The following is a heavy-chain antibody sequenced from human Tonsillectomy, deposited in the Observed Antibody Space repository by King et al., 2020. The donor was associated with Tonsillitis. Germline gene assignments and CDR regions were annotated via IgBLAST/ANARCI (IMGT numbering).Heavy chain of an antibody. CDR1: GYTFTNYA. CDR3: ARGIWTGYQINYFDY. Sequence: LQLVQSGAEVKKPGASVKVSCKASGYTFTNYAMHWVRQAPGQRLEWMGWINAGNVNTKYSQNFQGRVTITRDTSASTAYMELSSLRSEDTAVYYCARGIWTGYQINYFDYWGQGTLVTVSS. D-gene: IGHD3/OR15-3a*01. V-gene: IGHV1-3*01. J-gene: IGHJ4*02. CDR2: INAGNVNT.